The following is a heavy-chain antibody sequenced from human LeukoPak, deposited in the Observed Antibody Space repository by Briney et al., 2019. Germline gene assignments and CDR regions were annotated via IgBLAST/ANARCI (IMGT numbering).Heavy chain of an antibody. D-gene: IGHD4-17*01. J-gene: IGHJ6*02. CDR3: ARDHLVADGDYPNYYYYGMDV. CDR2: FDPEDGET. CDR1: GYTLTELS. Sequence: GASVKVSCKVSGYTLTELSMHWVRQAPGKGLEWMGGFDPEDGETIYAQKFRGRVTITADKSTSRAYMELSSLRSEDTAVYYCARDHLVADGDYPNYYYYGMDVWGQGTTVTVS. V-gene: IGHV1-24*01.